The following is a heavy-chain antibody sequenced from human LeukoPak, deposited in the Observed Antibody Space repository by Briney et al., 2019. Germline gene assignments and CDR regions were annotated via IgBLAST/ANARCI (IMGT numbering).Heavy chain of an antibody. CDR1: GYTFTIYG. CDR3: ARDNIVATISVVYFDY. CDR2: ISAYNGNT. Sequence: ASVTVSFKASGYTFTIYGISWVGQAPGQGREWMGWISAYNGNTNYAQKLQGRVTMTTDTSTSTAYMELRSLRSDDTAVYYCARDNIVATISVVYFDYWGQGTLVTVSS. D-gene: IGHD5-12*01. V-gene: IGHV1-18*01. J-gene: IGHJ4*02.